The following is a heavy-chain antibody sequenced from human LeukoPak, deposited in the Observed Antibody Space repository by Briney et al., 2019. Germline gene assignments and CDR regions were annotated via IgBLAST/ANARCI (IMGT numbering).Heavy chain of an antibody. D-gene: IGHD3-9*01. CDR1: GFSFTDYP. CDR2: IRTTAEGAKYA. CDR3: ATDQRYAFDY. J-gene: IGHJ4*02. Sequence: TGGSLRLSCATSGFSFTDYPMNWVRQAPRKGLEWISNIRTTAEGAKYAYYADSVKGRVTISRDDGKNTLYLHMNSLRDDDTAVYYCATDQRYAFDYWGQGTLVTVSS. V-gene: IGHV3-48*02.